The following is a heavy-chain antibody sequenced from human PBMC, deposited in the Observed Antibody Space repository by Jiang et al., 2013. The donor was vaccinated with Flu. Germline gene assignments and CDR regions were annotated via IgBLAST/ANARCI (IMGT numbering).Heavy chain of an antibody. Sequence: GSGLVKPSETLSLTCTVSGGSISSYYWSWIRQPPGKGLEWIGYIYYSGSTNYNPSLKSRVTISVDTSKNQFSLKLSSVTAADTAVYYCAAYYDSSGYYYSWGQGTLVTVSS. J-gene: IGHJ4*02. V-gene: IGHV4-59*01. CDR2: IYYSGST. CDR3: AAYYDSSGYYYS. D-gene: IGHD3-22*01. CDR1: GGSISSYY.